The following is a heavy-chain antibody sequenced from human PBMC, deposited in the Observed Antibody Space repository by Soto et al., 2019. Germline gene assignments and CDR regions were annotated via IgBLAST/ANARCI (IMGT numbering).Heavy chain of an antibody. D-gene: IGHD1-26*01. CDR3: ARVGSGVGYYFDY. V-gene: IGHV4-4*02. Sequence: QVQLQESGPGLVKPSGTLSLTCAVSGGSISSSNWWSWVRKPPGKGLEWIAEIYHSGNTNYNPSLKSRVTMSVDKPKNQFSLRLSSVTAADTAVYYCARVGSGVGYYFDYWGQGTLVTVSS. CDR2: IYHSGNT. CDR1: GGSISSSNW. J-gene: IGHJ4*02.